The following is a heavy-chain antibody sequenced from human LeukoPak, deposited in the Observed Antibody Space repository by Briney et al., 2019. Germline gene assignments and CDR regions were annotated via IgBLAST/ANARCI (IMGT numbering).Heavy chain of an antibody. CDR3: ATDGVYSGYGNWFDP. J-gene: IGHJ5*02. V-gene: IGHV1-24*01. CDR2: FDPEDGET. CDR1: GYTLTELS. D-gene: IGHD5-12*01. Sequence: ASVKVSCKVSGYTLTELSMHWVRQAPGKGLEWMGGFDPEDGETIYAQKIQGRVTMTEDTSTDTAYMELSSLRSEDTAVYYCATDGVYSGYGNWFDPWGQGTLVTVSS.